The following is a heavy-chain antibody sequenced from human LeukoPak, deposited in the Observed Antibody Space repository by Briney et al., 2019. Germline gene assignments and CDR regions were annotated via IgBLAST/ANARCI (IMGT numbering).Heavy chain of an antibody. V-gene: IGHV3-23*01. Sequence: PGGSLRLSCAASGFTFSSYAMSWVRQAPGKGLEGVSAISGSGCSTYYADSVKGRFTISRDNSKNTLYLQMNSLRAEDTAVYYCAKDYSSGYSYYFDYWGQGTLVTVSS. CDR1: GFTFSSYA. J-gene: IGHJ4*02. D-gene: IGHD3-22*01. CDR3: AKDYSSGYSYYFDY. CDR2: ISGSGCST.